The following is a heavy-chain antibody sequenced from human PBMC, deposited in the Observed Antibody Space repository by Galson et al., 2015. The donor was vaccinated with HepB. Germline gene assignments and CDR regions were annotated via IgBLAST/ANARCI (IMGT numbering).Heavy chain of an antibody. V-gene: IGHV3-7*01. CDR1: GFTFSSYG. CDR2: INPDGSGR. CDR3: ARDAYNSASDY. Sequence: SLRLSCAASGFTFSSYGMHWVRQAPGKGLEWVANINPDGSGRYYVDSVKDRFTVSRDNTKSSAYLQIISLRVEDTAVYYCARDAYNSASDYWGQGTLVIVSS. D-gene: IGHD6-25*01. J-gene: IGHJ4*02.